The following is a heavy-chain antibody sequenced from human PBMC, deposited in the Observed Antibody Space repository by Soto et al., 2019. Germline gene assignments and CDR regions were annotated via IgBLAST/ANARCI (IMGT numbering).Heavy chain of an antibody. CDR2: IKSKTDGGTT. V-gene: IGHV3-15*07. CDR1: GFTFSNAW. D-gene: IGHD2-15*01. CDR3: TTDSVCSGGSCYLDYYYYYGMDV. J-gene: IGHJ6*02. Sequence: GGSLRLSCAASGFTFSNAWMNWVRQAPGKGLEWVGRIKSKTDGGTTDYAGPVKGRFTISREESKKTLYLQMNSLKTDVIAVYYCTTDSVCSGGSCYLDYYYYYGMDVWGQGTTVTVSS.